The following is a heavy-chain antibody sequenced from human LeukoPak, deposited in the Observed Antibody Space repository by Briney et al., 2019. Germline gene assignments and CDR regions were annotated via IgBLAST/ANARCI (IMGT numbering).Heavy chain of an antibody. Sequence: GSSVNVSFKASGGTFSSYTISWVRQAPGQGLEWMGRHNPILGIANYAQEFQGRVTITADKSTSTAYTELSSLRSEDTAVYYCARGAPGDYDFWSGYLFDYWGQGTLVTVSS. V-gene: IGHV1-69*02. CDR1: GGTFSSYT. CDR2: HNPILGIA. D-gene: IGHD3-3*01. CDR3: ARGAPGDYDFWSGYLFDY. J-gene: IGHJ4*02.